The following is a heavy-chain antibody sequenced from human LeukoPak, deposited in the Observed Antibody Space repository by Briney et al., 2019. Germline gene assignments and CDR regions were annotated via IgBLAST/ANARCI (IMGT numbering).Heavy chain of an antibody. Sequence: GGSLRLSCAASGFSFSNYAMSWVRQAPGKGLEWVSAISGSGGNTYNADSVKGRFTISRDDADNSLYLQMNSLRAEDTAVYFCARDYVARQGRNAFDIWGQGTMVAVSS. CDR1: GFSFSNYA. V-gene: IGHV3-23*01. CDR3: ARDYVARQGRNAFDI. D-gene: IGHD3-16*01. CDR2: ISGSGGNT. J-gene: IGHJ3*02.